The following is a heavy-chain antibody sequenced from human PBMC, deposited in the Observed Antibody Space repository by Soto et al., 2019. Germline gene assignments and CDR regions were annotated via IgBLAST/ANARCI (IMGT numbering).Heavy chain of an antibody. CDR2: IYYRGTV. J-gene: IGHJ3*02. Sequence: QVQLQESGPGLVKPSETLSLICNVSGGSFSSSYWSWIRQPPGKGLEWIGYIYYRGTVNYNPSLKSRVTISEDTSKNQFSLKLSSVTAADTAVYYCARVQDYGDPLLAFDIWGQGTMVTVPS. CDR1: GGSFSSSY. CDR3: ARVQDYGDPLLAFDI. V-gene: IGHV4-59*08. D-gene: IGHD4-17*01.